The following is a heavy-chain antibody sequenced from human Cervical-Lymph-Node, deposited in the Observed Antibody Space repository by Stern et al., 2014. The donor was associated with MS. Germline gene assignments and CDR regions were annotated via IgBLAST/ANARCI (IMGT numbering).Heavy chain of an antibody. D-gene: IGHD6-19*01. CDR3: ARGQWLVQGYFDY. Sequence: EVQLVESGAEVKKPGESLKISCKGSGYSFTSYWIGWVRQMPGKGLEWMGIIYPGDSDTRYSPSFQGQGTISAEKSTSAAYLQWTSLKASDTAMYYCARGQWLVQGYFDYWGQGTLVTVSS. CDR2: IYPGDSDT. J-gene: IGHJ4*02. V-gene: IGHV5-51*03. CDR1: GYSFTSYW.